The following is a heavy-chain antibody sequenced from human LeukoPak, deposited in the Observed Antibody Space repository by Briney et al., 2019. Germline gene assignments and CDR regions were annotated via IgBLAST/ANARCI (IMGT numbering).Heavy chain of an antibody. D-gene: IGHD1-26*01. CDR2: IYNSGNT. CDR3: ARHDGRVGAGDY. CDR1: GGSISSYY. J-gene: IGHJ4*02. Sequence: PSETLSLTCSVSGGSISSYYWSWIRQSPENGLEWIGYIYNSGNTNYNLFLKSRVTISADTSKNQFSLKLTSVTAADTALYYCARHDGRVGAGDYWGQGTLVTVSS. V-gene: IGHV4-59*08.